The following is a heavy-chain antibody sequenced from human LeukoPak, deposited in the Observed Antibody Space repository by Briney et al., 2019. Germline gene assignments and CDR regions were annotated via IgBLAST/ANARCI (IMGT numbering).Heavy chain of an antibody. J-gene: IGHJ4*02. Sequence: GGSLRLSCAASGFTFSSYAMSWVRQAPGKGLEWVSAISGSGGSTYYADSVKGRFTISRDNSKNTLYLQMYSRRAEDTAVYYCARGSPWEPLDYWGQGILVTVSS. CDR1: GFTFSSYA. V-gene: IGHV3-23*01. CDR3: ARGSPWEPLDY. CDR2: ISGSGGST. D-gene: IGHD1-26*01.